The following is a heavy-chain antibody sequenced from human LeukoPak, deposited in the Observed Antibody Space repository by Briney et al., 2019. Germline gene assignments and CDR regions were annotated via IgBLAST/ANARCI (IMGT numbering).Heavy chain of an antibody. D-gene: IGHD4-23*01. V-gene: IGHV3-30*03. CDR2: ISYDGSNK. CDR3: IRWADSRASDV. CDR1: GFTFSSYG. Sequence: PGRSLRLSCAASGFTFSSYGMHWVRQAPGKGLEWVAVISYDGSNKYYADSVKGRFTISRDNSKNTLYLQMNSLRAEDTAVYYCIRWADSRASDVWGQGAMVTVSS. J-gene: IGHJ3*01.